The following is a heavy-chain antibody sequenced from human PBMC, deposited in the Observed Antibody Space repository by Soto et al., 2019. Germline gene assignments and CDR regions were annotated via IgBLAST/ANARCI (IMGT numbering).Heavy chain of an antibody. J-gene: IGHJ6*02. CDR1: GGSISSYY. Sequence: SETLSLTCTVSGGSISSYYWSWIRQPPGKGLEWIGYIYYSGSTNYNPSLKSRVTISVDTSKNQFSLKLSSVTAADTAVYYCARLGGSSWYYYYGMDVWGQGTTVTVSS. CDR2: IYYSGST. V-gene: IGHV4-59*08. CDR3: ARLGGSSWYYYYGMDV. D-gene: IGHD6-13*01.